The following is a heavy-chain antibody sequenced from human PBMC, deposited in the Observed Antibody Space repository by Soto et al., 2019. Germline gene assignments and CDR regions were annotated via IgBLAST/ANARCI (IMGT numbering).Heavy chain of an antibody. CDR3: ESLLPHATFGGVIVDFDY. CDR2: IIPILGIA. CDR1: VGSFESKS. D-gene: IGHD3-16*02. V-gene: IGHV1-69*02. Sequence: SVKLCCKDSVGSFESKSSRWVRQEPGQGLEWMGRIIPILGIANYAQKFQGRVTITADKSTSTAYMELSSLRSEDTAVYYCESLLPHATFGGVIVDFDYWGQGTLVTVSS. J-gene: IGHJ4*02.